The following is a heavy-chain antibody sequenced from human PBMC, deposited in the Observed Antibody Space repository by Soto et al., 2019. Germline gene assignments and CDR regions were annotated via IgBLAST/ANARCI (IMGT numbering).Heavy chain of an antibody. CDR2: ISYSGST. Sequence: SETLSLTCTVSGGSVSSHYWTWLRQPPGKGLEWIGYISYSGSTYYNPSLKSRVTISADTSRNQLSLKLSSVIAADTAVYYCERADPDASVGYSGQGTLVTVYS. J-gene: IGHJ4*02. V-gene: IGHV4-59*02. D-gene: IGHD3-16*01. CDR1: GGSVSSHY. CDR3: ERADPDASVGY.